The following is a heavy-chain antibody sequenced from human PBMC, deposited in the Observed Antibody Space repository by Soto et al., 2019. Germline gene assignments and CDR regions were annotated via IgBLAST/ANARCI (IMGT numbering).Heavy chain of an antibody. CDR2: IRSKAYGGTT. CDR3: TRVLLWFGEFQFPFDY. Sequence: PGGSLRLSCTASGFTFGDYAMSWFRQAQGKGLEWVGFIRSKAYGGTTEYAASVKGRFTISRDDSKSIAYLQMNSLKTEDTAVYYCTRVLLWFGEFQFPFDYWGQGTLVTVSS. D-gene: IGHD3-10*01. J-gene: IGHJ4*02. CDR1: GFTFGDYA. V-gene: IGHV3-49*03.